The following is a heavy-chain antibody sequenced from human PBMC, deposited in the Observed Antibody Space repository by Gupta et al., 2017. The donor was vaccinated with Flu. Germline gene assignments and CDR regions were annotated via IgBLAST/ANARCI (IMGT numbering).Heavy chain of an antibody. CDR3: AKDLPPRPPPAGVVDV. CDR2: ISASGLST. J-gene: IGHJ6*04. V-gene: IGHV3-23*01. CDR1: GFTFRHHA. Sequence: EVQLLESGGGFVQPGRSLRLSCAASGFTFRHHAISWVRQAPGKGLQWVSTISASGLSTYYADSVKGRFTVSRDNSKNTLYLQMNSLRAEDTAVYFCAKDLPPRPPPAGVVDVWGKGTTVSVSS. D-gene: IGHD6-6*01.